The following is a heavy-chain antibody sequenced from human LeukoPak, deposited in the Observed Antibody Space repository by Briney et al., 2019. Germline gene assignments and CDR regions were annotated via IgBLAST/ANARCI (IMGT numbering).Heavy chain of an antibody. D-gene: IGHD6-13*01. CDR2: MNPNSGNT. CDR3: ARVMGPPTRIAAPFAY. J-gene: IGHJ4*02. V-gene: IGHV1-8*01. CDR1: GYTFTSCD. Sequence: ASVKVSCKASGYTFTSCDINWVRQATGQGLEWMGWMNPNSGNTGYAQKFQGRVTMTRNTSISTAYMELSSLRSEDTAVYYCARVMGPPTRIAAPFAYWGQGTLVTVSS.